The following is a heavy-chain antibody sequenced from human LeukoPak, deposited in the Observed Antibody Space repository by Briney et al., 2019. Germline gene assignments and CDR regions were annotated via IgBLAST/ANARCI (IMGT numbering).Heavy chain of an antibody. V-gene: IGHV4-59*12. D-gene: IGHD5-12*01. CDR1: GGSISSYY. CDR2: IYHSGST. Sequence: PSETLSLTCTVSGGSISSYYWSWIRQPPGKGLEWIGYIYHSGSTYYNPSLKSRVTISVDRSKNQFSLKLSSVTAADTAVYYCASGYRGSGLDYFDYWGQGTLVTVSS. J-gene: IGHJ4*02. CDR3: ASGYRGSGLDYFDY.